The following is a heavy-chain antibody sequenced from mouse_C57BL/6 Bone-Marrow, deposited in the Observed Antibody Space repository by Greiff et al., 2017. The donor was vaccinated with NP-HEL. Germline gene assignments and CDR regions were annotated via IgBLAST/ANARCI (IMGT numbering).Heavy chain of an antibody. D-gene: IGHD2-4*01. CDR1: GYTFTSYW. CDR2: IDPSDSYT. Sequence: QVQLQQPGAELVKPGASVKLSCKASGYTFTSYWMQWVKQRPGQGLEWIGEIDPSDSYTNYNQKFKGKATLTVDTSSSPAYMQLSSLTSEDSAVYYCASYDYDRHYAMDYWGQGTSVTVSS. CDR3: ASYDYDRHYAMDY. V-gene: IGHV1-50*01. J-gene: IGHJ4*01.